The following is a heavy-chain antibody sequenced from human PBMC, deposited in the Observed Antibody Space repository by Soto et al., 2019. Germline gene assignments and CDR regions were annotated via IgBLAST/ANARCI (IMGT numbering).Heavy chain of an antibody. V-gene: IGHV3-74*01. CDR2: INTDGSTT. Sequence: GGSLRLSCAVSGFTFIIYWMHWVRQAPGKGLVWVSRINTDGSTTTYADSVKGRFTISRDNANNTLYLQMNSLRVDDTAVYYCVRRNYWGQGTPVTVSS. CDR3: VRRNY. J-gene: IGHJ4*02. CDR1: GFTFIIYW.